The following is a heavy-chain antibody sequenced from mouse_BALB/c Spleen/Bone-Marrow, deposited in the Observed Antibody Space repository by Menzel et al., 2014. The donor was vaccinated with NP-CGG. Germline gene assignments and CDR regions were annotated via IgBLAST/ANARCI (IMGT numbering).Heavy chain of an antibody. Sequence: EVQLQESGGGLVQPGGSLKLSCAASGFDFSRYWMSWVRQAPGKGLEWIGEINPDSSTINYTPSLKDKFIISRDNAKNTLNLQMRKVRTEDTTLEYCALLGNYGCFDVWAAETTVTLS. J-gene: IGHJ1*01. CDR2: INPDSSTI. CDR3: ALLGNYGCFDV. V-gene: IGHV4-1*02. CDR1: GFDFSRYW. D-gene: IGHD2-1*01.